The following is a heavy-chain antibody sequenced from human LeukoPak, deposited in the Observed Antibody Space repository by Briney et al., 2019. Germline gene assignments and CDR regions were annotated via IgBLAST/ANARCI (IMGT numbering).Heavy chain of an antibody. D-gene: IGHD2-21*02. V-gene: IGHV3-48*01. CDR2: IGSSGETI. Sequence: GGSLRLSCAASGFTFSSYSMNWVRQAPGRGLEWVSYIGSSGETIHYADSVKGRFITSRDTAHNSLYLQMNSLRAEDTAIYYCVEDQTAHCSASCYCALDTWGQGTVVTVSS. CDR1: GFTFSSYS. CDR3: VEDQTAHCSASCYCALDT. J-gene: IGHJ3*02.